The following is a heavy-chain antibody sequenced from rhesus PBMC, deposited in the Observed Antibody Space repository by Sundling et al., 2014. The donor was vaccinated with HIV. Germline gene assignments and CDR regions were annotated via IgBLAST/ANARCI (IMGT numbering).Heavy chain of an antibody. CDR1: GGSISDSYY. J-gene: IGHJ6*01. D-gene: IGHD3-3*01. CDR2: IYGSGGST. CDR3: ARGLQYLDWLLFPNYGLDS. Sequence: QVQLQESGPGLVKPSETLSLTCAVSGGSISDSYYWSWIRQPPGKGLEWIGYIYGSGGSTYYNPSLKSRVTISTDTSKNQFSLKLSSVTAADTAVYYCARGLQYLDWLLFPNYGLDSWGQGVVVTVSS. V-gene: IGHV4-106*01.